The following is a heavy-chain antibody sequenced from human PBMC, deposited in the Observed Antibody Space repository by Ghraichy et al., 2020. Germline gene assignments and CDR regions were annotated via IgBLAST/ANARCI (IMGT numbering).Heavy chain of an antibody. CDR3: ARDQPSSGWYYGFDF. CDR2: VHSTGST. J-gene: IGHJ4*02. D-gene: IGHD6-19*01. CDR1: GGSITNNY. Sequence: SETLSLTYTVSGGSITNNYWSWIRRAPGKGLEWIGYVHSTGSTNYNPSLKSRVTISLDAPTKQISLKLSSVTAADTALYYCARDQPSSGWYYGFDFWGQGILVTVSS. V-gene: IGHV4-59*01.